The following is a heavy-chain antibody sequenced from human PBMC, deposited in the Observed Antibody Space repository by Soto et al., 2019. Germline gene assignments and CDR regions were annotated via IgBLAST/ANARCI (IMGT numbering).Heavy chain of an antibody. Sequence: PSETLSLTCTVSGGSISSSSYYWGWIRQPPGKGLEWIGSIYYSGSTYYNPSLKSRVTISVDTSKNQFSLKLSSVTAADTAVYYFARQRDSLKMVRDHDFDYWGQGTLVTVSS. V-gene: IGHV4-39*01. J-gene: IGHJ4*02. CDR1: GGSISSSSYY. D-gene: IGHD3-10*01. CDR2: IYYSGST. CDR3: ARQRDSLKMVRDHDFDY.